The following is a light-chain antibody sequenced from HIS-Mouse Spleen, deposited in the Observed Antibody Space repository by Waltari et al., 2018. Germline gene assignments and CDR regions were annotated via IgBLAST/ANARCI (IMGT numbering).Light chain of an antibody. CDR3: YSTDSSGNHRV. V-gene: IGLV3-10*01. CDR1: ALPKTY. CDR2: EDS. J-gene: IGLJ2*01. Sequence: SYVLTQPPSVSVAPGKTARITCSGDALPKTYAYWYQQKSGQAPVLVIYEDSKRPSGIPERFSGSSSGTMATLTISGAQVEDEADYYCYSTDSSGNHRVFGGGTKLTVL.